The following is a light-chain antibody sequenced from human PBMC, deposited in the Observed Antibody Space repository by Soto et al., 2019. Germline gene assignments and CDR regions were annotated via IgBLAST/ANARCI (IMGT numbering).Light chain of an antibody. Sequence: QSVLTQPPSVSAAPGQKVTISCSGSSSKIGNNYVSWYRQLPGTAPKLLIYETDKRTTGTPERFSGSKSGTSATLGITGLQTGDEADYYCGTWDSSLSAWVFGGGTKLTVL. V-gene: IGLV1-51*01. J-gene: IGLJ3*02. CDR1: SSKIGNNY. CDR2: ETD. CDR3: GTWDSSLSAWV.